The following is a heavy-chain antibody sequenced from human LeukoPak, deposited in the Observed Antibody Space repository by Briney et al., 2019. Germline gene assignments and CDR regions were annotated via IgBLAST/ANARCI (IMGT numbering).Heavy chain of an antibody. J-gene: IGHJ4*02. CDR2: INWNGGST. CDR1: GFTFDDYG. Sequence: PGGFLRLSCAASGFTFDDYGMSWVRQAPGKGLEWVSGINWNGGSTGYADSVKGRFTISRDNAKNSLYLQMNSLRAEDTALYYFARAQPTVTTGLDYWGQGTLVTVSS. V-gene: IGHV3-20*04. CDR3: ARAQPTVTTGLDY. D-gene: IGHD4-17*01.